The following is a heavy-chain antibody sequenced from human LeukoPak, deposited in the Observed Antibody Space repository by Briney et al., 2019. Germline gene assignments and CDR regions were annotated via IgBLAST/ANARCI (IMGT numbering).Heavy chain of an antibody. J-gene: IGHJ4*02. CDR2: VNNDGSTT. Sequence: GGSLRLSCAVSGFTFSSYWMHWVRQAPGKGLVWVSRVNNDGSTTNYADSVKGRFTISRDNTKNTLYLQMNSLRAEDTAVYFCLAAAGTIGWGQGTLVTVSS. CDR3: LAAAGTIG. CDR1: GFTFSSYW. D-gene: IGHD6-13*01. V-gene: IGHV3-74*01.